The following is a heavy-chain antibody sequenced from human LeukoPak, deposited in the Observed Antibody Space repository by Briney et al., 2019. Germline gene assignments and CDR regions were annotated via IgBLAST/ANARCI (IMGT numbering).Heavy chain of an antibody. CDR1: GYTLTELS. J-gene: IGHJ4*02. CDR2: FDPEDGET. V-gene: IGHV1-24*01. Sequence: ASVKVSCKVSGYTLTELSMHWVRQAPGKGLEWMGGFDPEDGETIYAQKFQGRVTMTRDMSTSTVYMELSSLRSEDTAVYYCARGGAAMVRKYYFDYWGQGTLVTVSS. CDR3: ARGGAAMVRKYYFDY. D-gene: IGHD5-18*01.